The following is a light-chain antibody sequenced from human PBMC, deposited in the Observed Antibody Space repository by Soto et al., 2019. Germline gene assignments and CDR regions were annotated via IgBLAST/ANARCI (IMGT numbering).Light chain of an antibody. CDR2: DAS. V-gene: IGKV1-33*01. CDR3: QQYADLPIT. J-gene: IGKJ5*01. Sequence: DIQMTQSPCSLSASVGDRVTITCQASQDIDKFLNWYQQKPGKAPKLLIDDASNLQTGFPSRFSGSGSGTHFILTIGSLQPEDVAIYYCQQYADLPITFGQGTRLEIK. CDR1: QDIDKF.